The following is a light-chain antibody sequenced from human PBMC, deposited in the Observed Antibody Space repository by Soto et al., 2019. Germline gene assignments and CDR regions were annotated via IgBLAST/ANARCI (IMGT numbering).Light chain of an antibody. J-gene: IGLJ1*01. CDR2: DVS. CDR3: SSYSNSTTLYV. V-gene: IGLV2-14*01. Sequence: QSALTQPASVSGSPGQSITISCTGTSRDVGDYNYVSWYQQRPGTAPKLMIYDVSNRPSGVSDRFSGSKSGNTASLTISGLQAEDEADYYCSSYSNSTTLYVFGTGTKLTVL. CDR1: SRDVGDYNY.